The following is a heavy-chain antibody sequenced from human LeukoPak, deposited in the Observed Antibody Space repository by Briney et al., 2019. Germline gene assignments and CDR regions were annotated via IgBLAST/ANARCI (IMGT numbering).Heavy chain of an antibody. D-gene: IGHD3-22*01. V-gene: IGHV1-18*01. CDR2: ISAYNGNT. CDR3: ARDYYYDSSGYY. CDR1: GYTFSSYG. J-gene: IGHJ4*02. Sequence: ASVKVSCKASGYTFSSYGISWVRQAPGQGLEWMGWISAYNGNTNYAQKLQGRVTMTTDTSTSTAYMELRSLRSDDTAVYYCARDYYYDSSGYYWGQGTLVTVSS.